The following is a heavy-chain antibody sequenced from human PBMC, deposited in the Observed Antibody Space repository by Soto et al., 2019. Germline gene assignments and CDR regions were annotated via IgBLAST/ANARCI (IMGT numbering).Heavy chain of an antibody. V-gene: IGHV1-69*13. CDR1: GGTFSSYP. D-gene: IGHD5-12*01. J-gene: IGHJ4*02. CDR2: IIPIFGTA. Sequence: SVKVACKASGGTFSSYPISWVRHAPGQGLEWMGGIIPIFGTANYAQKFQGRVTITADESTSTAYMELSSLRSEDTAVYYCARASRVATPNFDYWGQGTLVTVSS. CDR3: ARASRVATPNFDY.